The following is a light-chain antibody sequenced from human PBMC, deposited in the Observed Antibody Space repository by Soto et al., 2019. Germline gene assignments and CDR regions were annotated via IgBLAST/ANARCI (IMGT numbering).Light chain of an antibody. Sequence: QSALTQPRSVSGSPGQSATISCAGTSSDVGSYNYVSWYQQHPGKAPKLMIYDVSKRPSGVPDRLSGSKSGNTASLTISGLQAEDEADYYCCSYAGSYTLYVFGTGTKATV. J-gene: IGLJ1*01. CDR3: CSYAGSYTLYV. CDR1: SSDVGSYNY. V-gene: IGLV2-11*01. CDR2: DVS.